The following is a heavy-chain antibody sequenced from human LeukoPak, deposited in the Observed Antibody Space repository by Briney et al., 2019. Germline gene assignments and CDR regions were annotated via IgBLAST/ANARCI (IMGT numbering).Heavy chain of an antibody. CDR1: GFTFSSYS. D-gene: IGHD3-3*01. CDR3: AKEETVLRFDP. CDR2: ISSSSSST. J-gene: IGHJ5*02. V-gene: IGHV3-48*01. Sequence: PGGSLRLSCAASGFTFSSYSMNWVRQAPGKGLEWVSYISSSSSSTYYADSVKGRFTISRDNSKNTLYLQMNSLRAEDTAVYYCAKEETVLRFDPWGQGTLVTVSS.